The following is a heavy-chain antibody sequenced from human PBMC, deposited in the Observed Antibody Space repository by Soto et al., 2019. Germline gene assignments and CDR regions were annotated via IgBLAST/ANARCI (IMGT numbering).Heavy chain of an antibody. V-gene: IGHV4-30-4*01. CDR3: ARDQRALRYFDY. CDR1: GGSISGGDCY. CDR2: IHYSGST. J-gene: IGHJ4*02. Sequence: SETLSLTCAVSGGSISGGDCYWIWIRQPPGKGLEWIGHIHYSGSTYYNASLKSRLTISLDTSKNEFSLNLNSVTAADTAVYYCARDQRALRYFDYWGQGTLITVSS.